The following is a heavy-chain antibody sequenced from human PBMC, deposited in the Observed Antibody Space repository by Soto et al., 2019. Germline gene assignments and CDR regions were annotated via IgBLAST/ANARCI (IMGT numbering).Heavy chain of an antibody. CDR2: IYYTVNT. J-gene: IGHJ4*02. CDR1: CGSISSYY. V-gene: IGHV4-59*08. CDR3: AKNWNWGSLVH. D-gene: IGHD7-27*01. Sequence: SETLSLTCTVSCGSISSYYWSWIRQPPGNGLYCIGYIYYTVNTNXXPSLKSRXXISVDTSTNHXSLKLXSVTAAYAAVYYCAKNWNWGSLVHWRQGTLVTVSS.